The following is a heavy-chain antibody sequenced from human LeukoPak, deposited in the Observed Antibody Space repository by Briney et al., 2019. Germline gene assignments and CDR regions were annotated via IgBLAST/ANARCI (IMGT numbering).Heavy chain of an antibody. CDR2: ISAYNSNT. V-gene: IGHV1-18*04. CDR3: ASSGYSSSWWGDDAFDI. J-gene: IGHJ3*02. D-gene: IGHD6-13*01. Sequence: ASVKVSCKASGYTFTGYYMHWVRQAPGQGLEWMGWISAYNSNTNYTQKLQGRVTMTTDTSTSTAYMELSSLRSEDTAVYYCASSGYSSSWWGDDAFDIWGQGTMVTVSS. CDR1: GYTFTGYY.